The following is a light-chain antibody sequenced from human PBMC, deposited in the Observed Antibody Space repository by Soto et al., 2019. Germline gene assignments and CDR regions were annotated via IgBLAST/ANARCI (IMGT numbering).Light chain of an antibody. J-gene: IGLJ2*01. CDR1: RSNIESYT. CDR2: SNH. Sequence: QSVLTQPPSVSGTPGQRVTISCSGSRSNIESYTVNWYQHLPGTAPKLLIRSNHQRPSGVPDRFSGSKSGTSASLAISRLQSEDEADYYFAGMDDSLNGLVFGGGTKVTVL. CDR3: AGMDDSLNGLV. V-gene: IGLV1-44*01.